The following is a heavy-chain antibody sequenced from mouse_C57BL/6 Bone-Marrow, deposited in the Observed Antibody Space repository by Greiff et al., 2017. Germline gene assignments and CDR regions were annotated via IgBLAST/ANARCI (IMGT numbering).Heavy chain of an antibody. V-gene: IGHV3-6*01. CDR3: AREERAFAY. CDR2: ISYDGSN. Sequence: ESGPGLVKPSQSLSLTCSVTGYSITSGYYWNWIRQFPGNKLEWMGYISYDGSNNYNPSLKNRISITRDTSKNQFFLKLNSVTTEDTATYYCAREERAFAYWGQGTLVTVSA. CDR1: GYSITSGYY. J-gene: IGHJ3*01.